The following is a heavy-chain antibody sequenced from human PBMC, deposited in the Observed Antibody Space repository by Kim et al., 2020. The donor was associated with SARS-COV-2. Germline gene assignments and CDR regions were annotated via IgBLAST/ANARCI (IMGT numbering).Heavy chain of an antibody. J-gene: IGHJ5*02. V-gene: IGHV1-69*13. Sequence: SVKVSCKASGGTFSSYAISWVRQAPGQGLEWMGGIIPIFGTANYAQKFQGRVTITADESTSTAYMELSSLRSEDTAVYYCARSPMYFWSGYTNNWFDPWGQGTLVTVSS. CDR2: IIPIFGTA. CDR3: ARSPMYFWSGYTNNWFDP. D-gene: IGHD3-3*01. CDR1: GGTFSSYA.